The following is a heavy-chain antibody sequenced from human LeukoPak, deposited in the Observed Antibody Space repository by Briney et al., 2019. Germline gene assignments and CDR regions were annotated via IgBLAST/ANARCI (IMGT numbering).Heavy chain of an antibody. CDR1: GFTFSNYG. CDR2: IWYDGSRK. Sequence: PGRSLRLSCAASGFTFSNYGMHWVRQAPAKGLEWVAVIWYDGSRKYYADSVKGRFTISRDNSKNTLYLQMNSLRAEDTAVYYCATTQTTPFYFDYWGQGTLVTVSS. J-gene: IGHJ4*02. V-gene: IGHV3-33*01. CDR3: ATTQTTPFYFDY. D-gene: IGHD2-15*01.